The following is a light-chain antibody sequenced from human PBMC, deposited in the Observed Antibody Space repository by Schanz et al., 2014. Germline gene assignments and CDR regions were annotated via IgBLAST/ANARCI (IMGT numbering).Light chain of an antibody. J-gene: IGKJ4*01. CDR2: GAS. CDR1: QRVDSSY. CDR3: QQYNNWPPLT. V-gene: IGKV3D-15*01. Sequence: EIVLTQSPDTLSLSPGERATLSCRASQRVDSSYLAWYQQKPGQAPRLLIYGASSRATGIPDRFSGSGSGTEFTLTISSLQSEDFAVYYCQQYNNWPPLTFGGGTKVEIK.